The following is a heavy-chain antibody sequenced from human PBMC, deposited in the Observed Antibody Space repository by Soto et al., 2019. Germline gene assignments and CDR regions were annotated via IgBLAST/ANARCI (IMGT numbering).Heavy chain of an antibody. CDR1: GFTFSKYA. CDR2: ITGSGLTI. D-gene: IGHD6-6*01. Sequence: PGGSLRLSCEASGFTFSKYAMIWVRQAPGKGQEWVSGITGSGLTIEHSASVKGRFTISRDNSKNTVYLQMNSLRAEDTAIYYCAKGDGRIVPRHFDYWGQGTLVTVSS. J-gene: IGHJ4*02. V-gene: IGHV3-23*01. CDR3: AKGDGRIVPRHFDY.